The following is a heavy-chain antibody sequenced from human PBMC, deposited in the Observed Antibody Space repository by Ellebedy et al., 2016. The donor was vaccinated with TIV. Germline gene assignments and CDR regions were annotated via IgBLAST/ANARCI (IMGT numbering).Heavy chain of an antibody. Sequence: GESLKISXAASGFTFSNYAMTWVRQAPGKGLEWVSAISGSGGRTDYADSVKGRFTISRDNSKKTLYLQMNSLGVEDTAVYYCAKDGDYGSGDYWGQGTLVTVSS. CDR3: AKDGDYGSGDY. D-gene: IGHD3-10*01. CDR2: ISGSGGRT. V-gene: IGHV3-23*01. CDR1: GFTFSNYA. J-gene: IGHJ4*02.